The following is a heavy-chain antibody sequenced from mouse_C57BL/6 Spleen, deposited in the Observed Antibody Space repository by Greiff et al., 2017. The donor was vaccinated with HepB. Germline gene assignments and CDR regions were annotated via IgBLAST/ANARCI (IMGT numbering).Heavy chain of an antibody. V-gene: IGHV1-7*01. Sequence: VQLQQSGAELAKPGASVKLSCKASGYTFTSYWMHWVKQRPGQGLEWIGYINPSSGYTKYNQKCKDKATLTADKSSSTAYMQLSSLTYEDSAVYYCAFTTVVARRGYYAMDYWGQGTSVTVSS. D-gene: IGHD1-1*01. CDR3: AFTTVVARRGYYAMDY. CDR2: INPSSGYT. CDR1: GYTFTSYW. J-gene: IGHJ4*01.